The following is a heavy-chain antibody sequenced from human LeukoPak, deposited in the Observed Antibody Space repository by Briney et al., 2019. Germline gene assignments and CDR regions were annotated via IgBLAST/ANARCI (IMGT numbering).Heavy chain of an antibody. CDR3: AKDSAFYYIDV. CDR1: GFTFNNYG. CDR2: IRYNGNNQ. Sequence: GGSLRLSCAASGFTFNNYGMHWVRQAPGKGLEWVAFIRYNGNNQYYADSVKGRFTISRDNSKNTLYLQMNSLKGDDTSVYYCAKDSAFYYIDVWGKGTTVIISS. V-gene: IGHV3-30*02. D-gene: IGHD3-10*01. J-gene: IGHJ6*03.